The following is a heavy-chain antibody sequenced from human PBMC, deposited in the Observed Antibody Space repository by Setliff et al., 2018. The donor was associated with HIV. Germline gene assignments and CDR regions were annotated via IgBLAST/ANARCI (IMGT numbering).Heavy chain of an antibody. J-gene: IGHJ4*02. CDR1: GYTFTEYF. V-gene: IGHV1-2*02. CDR3: ARQFSNSFDS. Sequence: GASVKVSCKASGYTFTEYFIHWVRQAPGQGPEWTGWISPYDLSERTSQRFRGRVTMTTDTSINAAYLDLSGLTSDDTAFYYCARQFSNSFDSWGQGTLVTVSS. D-gene: IGHD7-27*01. CDR2: ISPYDLSE.